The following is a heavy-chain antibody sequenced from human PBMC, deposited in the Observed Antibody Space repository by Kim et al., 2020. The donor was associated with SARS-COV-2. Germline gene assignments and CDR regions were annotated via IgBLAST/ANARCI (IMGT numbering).Heavy chain of an antibody. V-gene: IGHV6-1*01. D-gene: IGHD6-19*01. CDR2: TYYRSRWYN. CDR3: ARDLPGAVAFDY. CDR1: GDSVSSNSAA. J-gene: IGHJ4*02. Sequence: SQTLSLTCAISGDSVSSNSAAWHWIRQSPSRGLEWLGRTYYRSRWYNDYVVSVKSRITINSDTSKNQFSLQLNSVTPEDTAVYYCARDLPGAVAFDYWGQGTLVTVSS.